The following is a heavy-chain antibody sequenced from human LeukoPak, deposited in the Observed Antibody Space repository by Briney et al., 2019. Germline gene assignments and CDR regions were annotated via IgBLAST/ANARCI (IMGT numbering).Heavy chain of an antibody. CDR3: ASLIYDSSGYYFDK. D-gene: IGHD3-22*01. V-gene: IGHV4-59*08. CDR1: GGSISSYH. J-gene: IGHJ4*02. Sequence: KTSETLSLTCTVSGGSISSYHWSWIRQSPGKGLEWMGYIQYSGSTNHNPSLKSRVTISVDTSKNQFSLKLSSVTAADTAVYYCASLIYDSSGYYFDKWGQGTLVTVSS. CDR2: IQYSGST.